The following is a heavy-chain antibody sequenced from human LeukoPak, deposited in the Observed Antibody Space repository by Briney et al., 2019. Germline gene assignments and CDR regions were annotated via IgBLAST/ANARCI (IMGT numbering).Heavy chain of an antibody. V-gene: IGHV4-59*02. J-gene: IGHJ3*01. CDR3: AKGVSGTYYAFDV. D-gene: IGHD1-26*01. CDR2: ISNRGST. CDR1: GASVSSRF. Sequence: SETLSLTCGVSGASVSSRFWSWIRQTPGMGLEWIGYISNRGSTDYNPSLKSRVTISVDAAKSEVSLNVRSVSAADTAVYYCAKGVSGTYYAFDVWGQGRTV.